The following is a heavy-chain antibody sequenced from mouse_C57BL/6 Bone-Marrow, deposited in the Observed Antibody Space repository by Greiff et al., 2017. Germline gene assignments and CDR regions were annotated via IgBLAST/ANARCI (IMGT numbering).Heavy chain of an antibody. Sequence: EVQLQESGAELVRPGSSVKMSCTTSGYTFTSYGINWVKQRPGQGLEWIGYIYIGNGYTEYNEKFKGKATLTSDTSSSTAYMQLSSLTSEDSANYFCARNSIYDGYYGGFAYWGQGTLVTVSA. CDR1: GYTFTSYG. D-gene: IGHD2-3*01. J-gene: IGHJ3*01. V-gene: IGHV1-58*01. CDR3: ARNSIYDGYYGGFAY. CDR2: IYIGNGYT.